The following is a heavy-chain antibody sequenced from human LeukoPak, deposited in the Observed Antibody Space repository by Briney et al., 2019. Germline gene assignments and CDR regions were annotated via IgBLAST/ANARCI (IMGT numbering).Heavy chain of an antibody. CDR3: ARGTNTAMGVDN. Sequence: PGGSLRLSCAASGFIVSSDYMSWVRQAPGKGLEWVSVIYSGGNTYYADSVKGRFTISRDNSKNTVYLQMNSLRAEDTAVYYCARGTNTAMGVDNWGQGTLVTVSS. J-gene: IGHJ4*02. CDR1: GFIVSSDY. V-gene: IGHV3-53*01. CDR2: IYSGGNT. D-gene: IGHD5-18*01.